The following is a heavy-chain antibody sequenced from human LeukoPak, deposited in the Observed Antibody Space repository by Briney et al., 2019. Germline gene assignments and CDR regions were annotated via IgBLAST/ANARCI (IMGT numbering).Heavy chain of an antibody. CDR2: INHSGST. Sequence: PSETLSLTCAVYGGSFSGYYWSWIRQPPGKGLEWIGEINHSGSTNYNPSLKSRVTISVDTSKNQFSLKLSSVTAADTAVYYCARSIAARPDYYYMDVWGKGTTVTVSS. V-gene: IGHV4-34*01. CDR1: GGSFSGYY. J-gene: IGHJ6*03. CDR3: ARSIAARPDYYYMDV. D-gene: IGHD6-6*01.